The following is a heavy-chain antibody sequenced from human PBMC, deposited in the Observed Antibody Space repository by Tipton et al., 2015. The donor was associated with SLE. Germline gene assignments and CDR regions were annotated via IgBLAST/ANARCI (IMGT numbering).Heavy chain of an antibody. Sequence: TLSLTCAVYGGSISSYYWSWIRQPPGKGLEWIGYIYYSGSTNYNPSLKSRVTISVDTSKNQFSLKLSSVTAADTAVYYCARGDCSSTSCLDYWGQGTLVTVSS. D-gene: IGHD2-2*01. J-gene: IGHJ4*02. CDR2: IYYSGST. V-gene: IGHV4-59*01. CDR1: GGSISSYY. CDR3: ARGDCSSTSCLDY.